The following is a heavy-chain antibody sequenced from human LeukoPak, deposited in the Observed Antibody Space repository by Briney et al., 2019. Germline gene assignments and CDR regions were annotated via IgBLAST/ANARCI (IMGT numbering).Heavy chain of an antibody. V-gene: IGHV3-30*03. CDR3: ARGGSGDYNDAFDT. D-gene: IGHD3-3*01. CDR1: GFTFSSYG. CDR2: ISYDGSNK. Sequence: AGGSLRLSCAASGFTFSSYGMHWVRQAPGKGLEWVAVISYDGSNKYYADSVKGRFTISRDNSKNTLYLQMNSLRAEDTAVYYCARGGSGDYNDAFDTWGQGTMVTVSS. J-gene: IGHJ3*02.